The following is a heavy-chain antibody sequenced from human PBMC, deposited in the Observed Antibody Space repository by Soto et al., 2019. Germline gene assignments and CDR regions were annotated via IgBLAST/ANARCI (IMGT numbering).Heavy chain of an antibody. CDR1: GYTFTSYA. Sequence: QVQLVQSGAEEKKPGASVKVSCKASGYTFTSYAMHWVRQAPGQRPEWMGWINAGNGNTKYSQKFQGRVTITRDTSASTAYMELSSLRSEDTAVYYCAGGIAVADPFDYWGQGTLVTVSS. J-gene: IGHJ4*02. CDR2: INAGNGNT. V-gene: IGHV1-3*05. D-gene: IGHD6-19*01. CDR3: AGGIAVADPFDY.